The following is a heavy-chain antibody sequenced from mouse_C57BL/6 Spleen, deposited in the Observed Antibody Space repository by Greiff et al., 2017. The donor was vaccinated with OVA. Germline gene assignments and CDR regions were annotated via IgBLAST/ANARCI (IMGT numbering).Heavy chain of an antibody. V-gene: IGHV1-26*01. CDR1: GYTFTDYY. Sequence: EVQLQQSGPELVKPGASVKISCKASGYTFTDYYMNWVKQSHGKSLEWIGDINPNNGGTSYNQKFKGKATLTVDKSSSTAYMELRSLTSEDSAVYYCARERSLYGSMCAYRGEETLVTVSA. J-gene: IGHJ3*01. CDR2: INPNNGGT. CDR3: ARERSLYGSMCAY. D-gene: IGHD2-2*01.